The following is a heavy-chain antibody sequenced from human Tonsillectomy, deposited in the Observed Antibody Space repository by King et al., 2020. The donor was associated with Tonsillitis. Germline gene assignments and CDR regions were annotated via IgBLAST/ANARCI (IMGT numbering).Heavy chain of an antibody. V-gene: IGHV1-69*01. CDR3: GSRNLPDAIPSGYFHYYMDV. Sequence: QLVQSGAEVKKPGSSVRVSCKASGGTFSRYALSWVRQAPGQGLEWMGGIIPVFGTANYAHRFQDRVTITADESTSTAYMELSSLGSEDTAVYYCGSRNLPDAIPSGYFHYYMDVWGKGTSVTVSS. CDR2: IIPVFGTA. J-gene: IGHJ6*03. D-gene: IGHD2-2*02. CDR1: GGTFSRYA.